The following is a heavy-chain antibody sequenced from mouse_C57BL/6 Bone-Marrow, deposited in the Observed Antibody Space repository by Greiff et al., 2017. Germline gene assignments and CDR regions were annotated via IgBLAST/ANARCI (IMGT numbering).Heavy chain of an antibody. J-gene: IGHJ3*01. CDR2: IDPETGGT. D-gene: IGHD1-1*01. CDR3: TLITTVVWAY. V-gene: IGHV1-15*01. Sequence: QVQLQQSGAELVRPGASVTLSCKSSGYTFTDYEMHWVKQTPVHGLEWIGAIDPETGGTAYKQKVKGQAILTADKTSTTAYMELRSLTSEDSAVYYCTLITTVVWAYWGQGTLVTVSA. CDR1: GYTFTDYE.